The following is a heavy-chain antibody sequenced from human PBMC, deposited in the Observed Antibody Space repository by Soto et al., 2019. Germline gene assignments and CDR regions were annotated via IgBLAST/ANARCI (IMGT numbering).Heavy chain of an antibody. D-gene: IGHD6-19*01. CDR1: GFTFSYYS. J-gene: IGHJ4*02. CDR3: AKQAGYSSDPFDY. CDR2: VSGGGATT. V-gene: IGHV3-23*01. Sequence: GGSLRLSCAASGFTFSYYSMSWVRQTPATGLEWVSGVSGGGATTYYAASVKGRFTISRDNSKNTLYLQINSLRAEDTAVYYCAKQAGYSSDPFDYWGQGTLVTVSS.